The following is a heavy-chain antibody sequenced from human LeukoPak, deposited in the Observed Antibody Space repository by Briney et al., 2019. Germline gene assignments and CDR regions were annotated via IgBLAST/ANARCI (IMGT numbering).Heavy chain of an antibody. Sequence: ASVKVSCKVSGYTLTKLSMHWVRQAPGKGLEWMGRINPKDGKTIYAHKFQGRVTITEDKSTHTAYMELSSLRSEDADVYYCARDKRAGAGCDAFDIWGQGTMVTVSS. J-gene: IGHJ3*02. CDR3: ARDKRAGAGCDAFDI. CDR1: GYTLTKLS. CDR2: INPKDGKT. V-gene: IGHV1-24*01. D-gene: IGHD6-13*01.